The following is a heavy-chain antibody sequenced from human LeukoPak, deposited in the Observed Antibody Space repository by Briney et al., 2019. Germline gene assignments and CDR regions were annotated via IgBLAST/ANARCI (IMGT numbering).Heavy chain of an antibody. CDR1: GGSISSYY. D-gene: IGHD6-13*01. Sequence: PSETLSLTCTVSGGSISSYYWSWIRQPPGKGLEWIGYIYYSGSTNYNPSLKSRVTISVDTSKNQCSLKLSSVTAADTAVYYCATTLAAAGTNWFDPWGQGTLVTVSS. V-gene: IGHV4-59*01. CDR2: IYYSGST. J-gene: IGHJ5*02. CDR3: ATTLAAAGTNWFDP.